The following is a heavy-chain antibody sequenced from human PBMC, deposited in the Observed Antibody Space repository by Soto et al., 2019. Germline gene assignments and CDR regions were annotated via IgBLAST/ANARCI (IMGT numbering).Heavy chain of an antibody. CDR1: GFTFSSYA. Sequence: GGSLRLSCAASGFTFSSYAMSWVRQAPGKGLECVSAISGSGGSTYYADSLKGRFTISRYNSTNTLYLQMNSLRAEDTAVYYCARAVYWGSYAFDNWGQGIMVTVAS. D-gene: IGHD2-8*02. V-gene: IGHV3-23*01. CDR3: ARAVYWGSYAFDN. J-gene: IGHJ3*02. CDR2: ISGSGGST.